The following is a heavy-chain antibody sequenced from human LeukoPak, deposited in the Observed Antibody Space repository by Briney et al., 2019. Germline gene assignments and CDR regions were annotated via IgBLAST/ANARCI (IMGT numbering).Heavy chain of an antibody. CDR2: ISGSGGST. V-gene: IGHV3-23*01. CDR3: AKDHLPGIVVADRDY. CDR1: GFTFSSYA. D-gene: IGHD6-19*01. J-gene: IGHJ4*02. Sequence: GGSLRLSCAASGFTFSSYAMSWVRQAPGKGLEWVSAISGSGGSTYYADSVRGRFTISRDNSKNTLYLQINGLRAEDTAVYYCAKDHLPGIVVADRDYWGQGTLVTVSS.